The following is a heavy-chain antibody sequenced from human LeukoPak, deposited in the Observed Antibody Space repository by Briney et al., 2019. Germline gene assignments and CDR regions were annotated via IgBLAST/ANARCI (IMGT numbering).Heavy chain of an antibody. CDR1: GYTFTGYY. J-gene: IGHJ4*02. D-gene: IGHD6-6*01. V-gene: IGHV1-2*02. CDR2: INPNSGGT. CDR3: ARMKASIAARRSLDY. Sequence: ASVTVSCKASGYTFTGYYMHWVRQAPGQGLEWMGWINPNSGGTNYAQKFQGRVTMTRDTSISTAYMELSRLRSDDTAVYYCARMKASIAARRSLDYWGQGTLVTVSS.